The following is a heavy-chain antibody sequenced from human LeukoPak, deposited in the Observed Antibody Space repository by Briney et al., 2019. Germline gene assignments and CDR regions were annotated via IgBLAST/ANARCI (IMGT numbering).Heavy chain of an antibody. V-gene: IGHV3-9*01. D-gene: IGHD5-18*01. Sequence: PGRSLRLSCAASGFTFDDYAMHWVRQAPGKGLEWVSGISWNSGSIGYADSVKGRFTISRDNAKNSLYLQMNSLRAEDTALYYCAKDMSRDTAFDAFDIWGQGTMVTVSS. CDR1: GFTFDDYA. CDR3: AKDMSRDTAFDAFDI. J-gene: IGHJ3*02. CDR2: ISWNSGSI.